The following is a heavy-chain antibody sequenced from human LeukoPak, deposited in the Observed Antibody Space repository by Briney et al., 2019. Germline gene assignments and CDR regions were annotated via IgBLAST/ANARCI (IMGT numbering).Heavy chain of an antibody. CDR1: GFTFSSYS. V-gene: IGHV3-21*01. D-gene: IGHD3-16*01. CDR3: ARDLSFGGVSEY. CDR2: ISSSSYI. Sequence: PGGSLRLSCAASGFTFSSYSMNWVRQAPGKGLGWVSSISSSSYIYYADSVKGRFTISRDNAKNSLYLQMNSLRAEDTAVYYCARDLSFGGVSEYWGQGTLVTVSS. J-gene: IGHJ4*02.